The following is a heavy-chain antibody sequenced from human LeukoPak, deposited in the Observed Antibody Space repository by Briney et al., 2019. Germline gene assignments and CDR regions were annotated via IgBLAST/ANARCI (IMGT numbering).Heavy chain of an antibody. D-gene: IGHD2-21*01. CDR1: GVTVSSNY. CDR3: AKDGFLWAFDY. Sequence: GGSLRLSCAASGVTVSSNYMSWVRQALGKGLEWVSVNSGGSTYYADSVKGRFTISRDNSKNTLYLQMNSLRAEDTAVYYCAKDGFLWAFDYWGQGTLVTVSS. V-gene: IGHV3-53*01. J-gene: IGHJ4*02. CDR2: NSGGST.